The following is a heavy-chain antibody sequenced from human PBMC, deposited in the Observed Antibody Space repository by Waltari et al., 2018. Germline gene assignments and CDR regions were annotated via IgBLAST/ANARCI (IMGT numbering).Heavy chain of an antibody. CDR2: IYTSGST. D-gene: IGHD2-15*01. CDR3: ARENLGYCSGGSCPPRDY. Sequence: QVQLQESGPGLVKPSQTLSLTCTVSGGSISRGSYYWSWIRQPAGKGLEWIGRIYTSGSTNYNPSLKSRVTISVDTSKNQFSLKLSSVTAADTAVYYCARENLGYCSGGSCPPRDYWGQGTLVTVSS. J-gene: IGHJ4*02. V-gene: IGHV4-61*02. CDR1: GGSISRGSYY.